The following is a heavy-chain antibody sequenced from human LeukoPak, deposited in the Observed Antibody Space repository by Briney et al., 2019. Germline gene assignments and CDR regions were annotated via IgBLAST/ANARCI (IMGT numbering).Heavy chain of an antibody. CDR3: ARSIPAAGTARIYYYYYYMDV. D-gene: IGHD6-13*01. Sequence: SETLSLTCAVYGGSFSGYYWSWIRKPPGKGLEWIGEINHSGSTNYNPSLKSRVTISVDTSKNQFSLKLSSVTAADTAVYYCARSIPAAGTARIYYYYYYMDVWGKGTTVTVSS. J-gene: IGHJ6*03. CDR1: GGSFSGYY. V-gene: IGHV4-34*01. CDR2: INHSGST.